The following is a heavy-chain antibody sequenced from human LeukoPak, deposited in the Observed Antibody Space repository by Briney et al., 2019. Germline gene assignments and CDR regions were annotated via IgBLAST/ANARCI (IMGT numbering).Heavy chain of an antibody. CDR1: GFTFSSYA. J-gene: IGHJ4*02. CDR2: ISDSGGST. D-gene: IGHD3-16*01. CDR3: ARGTPIDY. Sequence: GGSLRLSCAASGFTFSSYAMNWVRQAPGRGLEWVSAISDSGGSTYYADSVKGRFTISRDNSKNTLWLQMNSLRAEDTAVYYCARGTPIDYWGQGTLVTVSS. V-gene: IGHV3-23*01.